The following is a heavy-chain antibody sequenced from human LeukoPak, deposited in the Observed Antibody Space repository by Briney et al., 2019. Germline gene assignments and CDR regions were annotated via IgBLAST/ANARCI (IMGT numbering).Heavy chain of an antibody. CDR3: ARAGIGGGSSWGFDGGFDY. D-gene: IGHD6-6*01. Sequence: PGGSLRLSCAASGLTYSSHALHWVRQAPGKGLEWVAVISFDGSNTYYADSVKGRFTISRDNSKNTLYLQMNSLRAEDTAVYYCARAGIGGGSSWGFDGGFDYWGQGTLVTVSS. CDR1: GLTYSSHA. V-gene: IGHV3-30*04. CDR2: ISFDGSNT. J-gene: IGHJ4*02.